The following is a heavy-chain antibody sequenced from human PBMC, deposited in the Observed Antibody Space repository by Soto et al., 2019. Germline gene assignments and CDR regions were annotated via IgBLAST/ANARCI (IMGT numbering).Heavy chain of an antibody. CDR1: GGTFGSYA. Sequence: QVQLVQSGAEVKKPGSSVKVSCKASGGTFGSYAISWVRQAPGQGLEWMGGIIPIAGTANYAQKLQGRVTIAADESASTAYMVLSSLRSEATAVYYCARSQGSSTSLEIYYYYYYGMDVWGQGTTVTVSS. CDR3: ARSQGSSTSLEIYYYYYYGMDV. D-gene: IGHD2-2*01. CDR2: IIPIAGTA. J-gene: IGHJ6*02. V-gene: IGHV1-69*01.